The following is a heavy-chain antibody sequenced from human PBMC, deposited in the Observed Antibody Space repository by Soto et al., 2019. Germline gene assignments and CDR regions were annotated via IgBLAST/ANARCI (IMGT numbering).Heavy chain of an antibody. CDR3: ARAPLYYDFTPHPDYSGMDV. J-gene: IGHJ6*02. V-gene: IGHV1-69*01. Sequence: QVQLVQSGAEVKKPGSSVKVSCKASGGTFSSYAISWVRQAPGQGLEWMGGIIPIFGTANYAQKFQGRVTITADESTSTAYMELSSLRSEDTAVYYCARAPLYYDFTPHPDYSGMDVWGQGTTVTVSS. D-gene: IGHD3-3*01. CDR1: GGTFSSYA. CDR2: IIPIFGTA.